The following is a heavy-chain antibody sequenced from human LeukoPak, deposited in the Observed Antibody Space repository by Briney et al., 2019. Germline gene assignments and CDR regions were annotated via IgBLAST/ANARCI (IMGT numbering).Heavy chain of an antibody. J-gene: IGHJ4*02. CDR3: VRQYSSGWYYFDY. V-gene: IGHV3-20*04. D-gene: IGHD6-19*01. CDR2: INWNGGST. CDR1: GFTFSNAW. Sequence: PGGSLRLSCAASGFTFSNAWMSWVRQGPGMGLEWVSGINWNGGSTAYADSVKGRFAISRDNAKNSLYLQMNSLRAEDTALYYCVRQYSSGWYYFDYWGQGTLVTVSS.